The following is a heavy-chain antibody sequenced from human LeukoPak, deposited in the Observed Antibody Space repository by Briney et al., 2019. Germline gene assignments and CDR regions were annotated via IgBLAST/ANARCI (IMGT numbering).Heavy chain of an antibody. CDR1: GFTFSSYE. CDR3: AGEAVAVAGSFDY. J-gene: IGHJ4*02. D-gene: IGHD6-19*01. CDR2: ISHTGSTI. Sequence: GGSLRLSCGASGFTFSSYEMNWVRQAPGKGLEWVSYISHTGSTIYYADSVKGRFTISRDNAKKSLYLQMNSLRAEDTAVYYCAGEAVAVAGSFDYWGQGTLVTVSS. V-gene: IGHV3-48*03.